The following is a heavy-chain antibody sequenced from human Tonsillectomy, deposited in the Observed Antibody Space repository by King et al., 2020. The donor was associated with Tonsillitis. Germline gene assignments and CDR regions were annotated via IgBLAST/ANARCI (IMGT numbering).Heavy chain of an antibody. Sequence: VQLVESGGGVVQPGGSLRLSCAASGFIFSDYGMHWVRQAPGKGLEWVAFIRYSGSDTYYADSVKGRFTISRDNSKNTLSLQMNSLRAEDTAVYYCVRRGPNRTTAGYYSDYWGQGTLVTVSS. D-gene: IGHD2/OR15-2a*01. CDR2: IRYSGSDT. CDR3: VRRGPNRTTAGYYSDY. V-gene: IGHV3-30*02. CDR1: GFIFSDYG. J-gene: IGHJ4*02.